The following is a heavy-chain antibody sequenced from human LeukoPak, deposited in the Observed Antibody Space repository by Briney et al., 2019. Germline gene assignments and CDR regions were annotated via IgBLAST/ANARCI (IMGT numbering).Heavy chain of an antibody. D-gene: IGHD2-2*01. CDR3: TREARVGNWFDP. CDR1: GYTFTDYY. CDR2: INPDNGGT. Sequence: GASVKVSCRASGYTFTDYYIHWVRQAPGQGLEWMGWINPDNGGTNHAQKFQGRVTMTRDTSIRTVYMDLSRLRSDDTAVFYCTREARVGNWFDPWGQGTQVTVSS. J-gene: IGHJ5*02. V-gene: IGHV1-2*02.